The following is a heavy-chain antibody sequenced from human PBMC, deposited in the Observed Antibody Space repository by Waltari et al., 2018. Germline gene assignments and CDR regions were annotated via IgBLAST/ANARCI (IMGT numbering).Heavy chain of an antibody. Sequence: QVQLVESGGGVVQPGRSLRLSCAASGFTFSSYALHWVRQAPGKGLEWVAVIAYDGSNKYYADSVKGRFTISRDNAKNTLYLQMNSLRAEDTAVYYCARVGVDIVVVVAATPLDYWGQGTLVTVSS. V-gene: IGHV3-30-3*01. CDR2: IAYDGSNK. J-gene: IGHJ4*02. CDR3: ARVGVDIVVVVAATPLDY. CDR1: GFTFSSYA. D-gene: IGHD2-15*01.